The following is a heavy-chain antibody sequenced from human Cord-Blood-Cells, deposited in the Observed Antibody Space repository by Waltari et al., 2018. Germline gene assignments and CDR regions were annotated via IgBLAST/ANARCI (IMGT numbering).Heavy chain of an antibody. D-gene: IGHD1-26*01. J-gene: IGHJ4*02. V-gene: IGHV4-61*01. CDR1: GGPVSSGSYY. Sequence: QVQLQESGPGLVKPSETLSLTCTVSGGPVSSGSYYWSWIRQPPGKGLEWIGYIYYSGSTNYNPSLKSRVTISVDTSKNQFSLKLSSVTAADTAVYYCARVYSGSYYGLGGYFDYWGQGTLVTVSS. CDR3: ARVYSGSYYGLGGYFDY. CDR2: IYYSGST.